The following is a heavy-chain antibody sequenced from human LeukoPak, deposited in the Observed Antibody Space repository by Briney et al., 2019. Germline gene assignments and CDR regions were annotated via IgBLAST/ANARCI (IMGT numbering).Heavy chain of an antibody. CDR2: INPNSGGT. J-gene: IGHJ4*02. CDR3: ARDLFGYDFWSGYSGYFDY. Sequence: GASMKVSCKASGYTFTGYYMHWVRQAPGQGLEWMGWINPNSGGTNYAQKFQGRVTMTRDTSISTAYMELSRLRSDDTAVYYCARDLFGYDFWSGYSGYFDYWGQGTLVTVSS. CDR1: GYTFTGYY. D-gene: IGHD3-3*01. V-gene: IGHV1-2*02.